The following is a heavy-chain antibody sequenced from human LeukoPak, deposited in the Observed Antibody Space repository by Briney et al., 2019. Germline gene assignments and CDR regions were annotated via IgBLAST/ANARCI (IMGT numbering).Heavy chain of an antibody. CDR2: IIWNGGST. CDR3: ARTTSIAVAGTVDY. Sequence: GGSLRLSCAASGFTFDDYGMSWVRQAPGKGLEWVSGIIWNGGSTGYADSVKGRFTISRDNAKNSLYLQMNSLRAEDTALYYCARTTSIAVAGTVDYWGQGTLVTVSS. J-gene: IGHJ4*02. D-gene: IGHD6-19*01. V-gene: IGHV3-20*04. CDR1: GFTFDDYG.